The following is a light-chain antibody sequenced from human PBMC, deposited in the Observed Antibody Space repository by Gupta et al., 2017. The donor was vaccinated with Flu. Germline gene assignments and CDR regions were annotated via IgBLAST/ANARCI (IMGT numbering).Light chain of an antibody. CDR1: RANIGTNT. V-gene: IGLV1-44*01. CDR3: AAWHDSLIGYL. J-gene: IGLJ1*01. CDR2: NDN. Sequence: SRANIGTNTVNWYRQVPGTAPKLLIYNDNERPSGVPDRFSGSRSGTSASLAISGIQSEDEADYYCAAWHDSLIGYLFGTGTKLTVV.